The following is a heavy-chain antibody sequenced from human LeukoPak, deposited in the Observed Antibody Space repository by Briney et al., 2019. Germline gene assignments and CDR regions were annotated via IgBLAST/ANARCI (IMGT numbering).Heavy chain of an antibody. CDR2: INAGNGNT. CDR3: ARDGELVGATTLDY. V-gene: IGHV1-3*01. Sequence: ASVNVSCKASGYTFTSYAMHWVRQAPGQRLEWMGWINAGNGNTKYSQKFQGRVTITRDTSASTAYMELSSLRSEDTAVYYCARDGELVGATTLDYWGQGTLVTVSS. J-gene: IGHJ4*02. CDR1: GYTFTSYA. D-gene: IGHD1-26*01.